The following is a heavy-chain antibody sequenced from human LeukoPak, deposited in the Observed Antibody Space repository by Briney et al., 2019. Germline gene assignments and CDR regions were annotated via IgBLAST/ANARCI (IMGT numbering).Heavy chain of an antibody. J-gene: IGHJ4*02. D-gene: IGHD1/OR15-1a*01. V-gene: IGHV3-23*01. CDR3: AKGTTADFDY. Sequence: GGTLRLSCAASGFTFSSYGMSWVRQAPGKGLEWVSSISGSGGSTYYADSVKGRFTTSRDNSKNTLYLQMNSLRAADTAVYYCAKGTTADFDYWGQGTLVTVSS. CDR2: ISGSGGST. CDR1: GFTFSSYG.